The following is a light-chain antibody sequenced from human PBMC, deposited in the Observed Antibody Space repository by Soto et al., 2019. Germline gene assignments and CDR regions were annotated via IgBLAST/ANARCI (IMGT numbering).Light chain of an antibody. V-gene: IGKV3-20*01. Sequence: EIVLTQSPGTLSLSPGERATLSCRASQSVSNTYLAWYQQKPGQAPRLLLYGASTRATGIPDRFSGSGSGTDFTLTISRLEPEDCAVYYCQQYGSTPLTFGGGNKVEIK. CDR2: GAS. CDR1: QSVSNTY. J-gene: IGKJ4*01. CDR3: QQYGSTPLT.